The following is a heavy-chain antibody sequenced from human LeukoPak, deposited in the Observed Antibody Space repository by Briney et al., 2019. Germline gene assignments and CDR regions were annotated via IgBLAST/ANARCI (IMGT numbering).Heavy chain of an antibody. Sequence: GGSLRLSCAASGFTFSDYYMSWIRQAPGKGLEWVSYISSSGNPIYYADSVKGRFTISKDNAQNSLYLQMNSLRPDDTAVYYCAKDGGPIVRFLISGPDYWGQGTRVTVSS. CDR1: GFTFSDYY. CDR2: ISSSGNPI. J-gene: IGHJ4*02. D-gene: IGHD2/OR15-2a*01. V-gene: IGHV3-11*04. CDR3: AKDGGPIVRFLISGPDY.